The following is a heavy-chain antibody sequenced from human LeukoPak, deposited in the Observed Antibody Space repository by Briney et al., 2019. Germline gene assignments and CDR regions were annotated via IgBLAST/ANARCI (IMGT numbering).Heavy chain of an antibody. CDR2: IIPKFGSA. D-gene: IGHD3-10*01. CDR3: ARDNSAPSGVKYFHL. Sequence: SVKVSCKASGGTFSFYTLNWVRQAPGQGLEWMGGIIPKFGSANYAQKFHDRLSITTDESTTTAYMELSSLRSEDTALYFCARDNSAPSGVKYFHLWGPGTLVTVSS. CDR1: GGTFSFYT. J-gene: IGHJ1*01. V-gene: IGHV1-69*05.